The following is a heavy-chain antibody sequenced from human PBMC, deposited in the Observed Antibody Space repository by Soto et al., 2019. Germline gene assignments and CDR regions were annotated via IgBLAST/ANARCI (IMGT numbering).Heavy chain of an antibody. D-gene: IGHD6-13*01. J-gene: IGHJ4*02. CDR2: ITGSGGGT. V-gene: IGHV3-23*01. CDR3: EKRPLTADGFDY. Sequence: GGSLRLSCAASGFTFSNYAMTWVRQAPGKGLEWVSVITGSGGGTYFVDSVKGRFTISRDNSKNTVYLQMNSLRAEDTAVYYCEKRPLTADGFDYWSQGTLVTVSA. CDR1: GFTFSNYA.